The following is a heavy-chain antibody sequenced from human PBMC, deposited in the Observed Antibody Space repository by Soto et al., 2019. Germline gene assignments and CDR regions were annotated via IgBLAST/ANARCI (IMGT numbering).Heavy chain of an antibody. CDR1: GFTFSSYA. Sequence: QVQLVESGGGVVQPGRSLRLSCAASGFTFSSYAMHWVRQAPGKGLEWVAVISYDGSNKYYADSVKGRFTISRDNSKNTLYLQMNSLRAEDTAVYYCARGTTGYSSGWPSDYWGQGTLVTVSS. CDR2: ISYDGSNK. D-gene: IGHD6-19*01. J-gene: IGHJ4*02. CDR3: ARGTTGYSSGWPSDY. V-gene: IGHV3-30-3*01.